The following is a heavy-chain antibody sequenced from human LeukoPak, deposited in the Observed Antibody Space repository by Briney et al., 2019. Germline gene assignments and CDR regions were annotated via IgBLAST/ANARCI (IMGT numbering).Heavy chain of an antibody. J-gene: IGHJ4*02. D-gene: IGHD3-22*01. CDR3: ARYISTIVVAPGY. V-gene: IGHV3-33*01. CDR1: GFTFSSYG. Sequence: GRSLRLSCAASGFTFSSYGMHWVRQAPGKGLEWMAVIWNDGSKKYYADSVKGRFTISRDNSKNTLYLQMNSLRAEDTVVFYCARYISTIVVAPGYWGQGTLVTVSP. CDR2: IWNDGSKK.